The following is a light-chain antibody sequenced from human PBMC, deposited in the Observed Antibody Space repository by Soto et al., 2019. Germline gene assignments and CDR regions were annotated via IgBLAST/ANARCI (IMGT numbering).Light chain of an antibody. J-gene: IGKJ2*01. V-gene: IGKV3-11*01. CDR1: QSVSSY. CDR3: QQRSNWPPYT. Sequence: EIVLTQSPATLSLSPGERATLSCRASQSVSSYLAWYQQKPGQAPRLLIYDASNRATGIAARFSGSGSGTDFTLTISSLEPEDFAVYYCQQRSNWPPYTFGQGTKLVIK. CDR2: DAS.